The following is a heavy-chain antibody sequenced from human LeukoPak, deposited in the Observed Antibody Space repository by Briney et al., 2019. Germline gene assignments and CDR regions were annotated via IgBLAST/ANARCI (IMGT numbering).Heavy chain of an antibody. CDR3: ARGLMITFGGVIAHDY. J-gene: IGHJ4*02. V-gene: IGHV3-53*01. CDR1: GFTVSSNY. D-gene: IGHD3-16*02. CDR2: IYSGGST. Sequence: GALRLSCAASGFTVSSNYMSWVRPAPGKGQEWVSVIYSGGSTYYADSVKGRFTISRDNSKNTLYLQMNSLRAEDTAVYYCARGLMITFGGVIAHDYWGQGTLVSVSS.